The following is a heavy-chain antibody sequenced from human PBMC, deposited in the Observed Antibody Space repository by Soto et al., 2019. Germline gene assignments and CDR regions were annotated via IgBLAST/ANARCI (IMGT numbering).Heavy chain of an antibody. J-gene: IGHJ6*02. V-gene: IGHV1-69*12. CDR3: ARDKDRQQIGAIYYYGMDV. CDR1: GGTFGNSA. D-gene: IGHD1-1*01. CDR2: IMPIFPTP. Sequence: QVQLVQSGAEVKKPGSSVTVSCKASGGTFGNSAISWVRQAPGQGLEWMGGIMPIFPTPDYAQKFQGRVTITADESTSTAYMELTSLRSEDTAVYYCARDKDRQQIGAIYYYGMDVWGQGTTVTV.